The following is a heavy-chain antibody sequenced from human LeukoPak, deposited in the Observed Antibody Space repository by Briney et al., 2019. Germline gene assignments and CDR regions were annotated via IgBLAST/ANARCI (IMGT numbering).Heavy chain of an antibody. J-gene: IGHJ4*02. Sequence: GGSLRLSCAASGFTLSSYWMSWVRQATGKGLAWVANIKQDGSDKYYVDSVKGRFTISRDNANNSLYLQMNSPRAEDTAVYYCARDHGTSGWYGHYFDYWGQGILVTVSS. CDR3: ARDHGTSGWYGHYFDY. D-gene: IGHD6-19*01. CDR2: IKQDGSDK. V-gene: IGHV3-7*01. CDR1: GFTLSSYW.